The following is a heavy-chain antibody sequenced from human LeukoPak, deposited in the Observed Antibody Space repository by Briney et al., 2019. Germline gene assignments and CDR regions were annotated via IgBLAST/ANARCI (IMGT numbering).Heavy chain of an antibody. CDR3: AGDQEGIAAAGDHFDP. Sequence: GGTLRLSCAASGFTFSSYGMNWVRQAPGKGLEWVSAISGSGGSTYYADSVKGRFTISRDNSKNTLYLQMNSLRAEDTAVYYCAGDQEGIAAAGDHFDPWGQGTLVTVSS. V-gene: IGHV3-23*01. D-gene: IGHD6-13*01. CDR2: ISGSGGST. CDR1: GFTFSSYG. J-gene: IGHJ5*02.